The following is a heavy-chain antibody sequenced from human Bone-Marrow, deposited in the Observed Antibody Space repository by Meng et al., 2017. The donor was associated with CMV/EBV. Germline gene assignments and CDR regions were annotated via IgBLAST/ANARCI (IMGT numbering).Heavy chain of an antibody. CDR1: GITFSSYG. Sequence: GESLKISCAASGITFSSYGMHWVRQAPGKGLEWVAFIRYEGSNKYYADCVKRRFTISRENSKNTLYLHMDSLRAEDTAVYYCAKDTAVESYYDFWSGYWGVGYGMDVWGQGTTVTVYS. V-gene: IGHV3-30*02. CDR3: AKDTAVESYYDFWSGYWGVGYGMDV. J-gene: IGHJ6*02. CDR2: IRYEGSNK. D-gene: IGHD3-3*01.